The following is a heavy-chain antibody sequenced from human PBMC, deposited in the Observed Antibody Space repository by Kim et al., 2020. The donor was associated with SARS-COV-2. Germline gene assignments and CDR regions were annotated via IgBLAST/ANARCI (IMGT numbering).Heavy chain of an antibody. CDR2: IYYSGST. V-gene: IGHV4-39*01. CDR3: ARSYSSSWSFAFDI. J-gene: IGHJ3*02. D-gene: IGHD6-13*01. Sequence: SETLSLPCTVSGGSISSSSYYWGWIRQPPGKGLEWIGSIYYSGSTYYNPSLKSRVTISVDTSNNQFSLKLSSVTAADTAVYYCARSYSSSWSFAFDIWGQGTMVTVSS. CDR1: GGSISSSSYY.